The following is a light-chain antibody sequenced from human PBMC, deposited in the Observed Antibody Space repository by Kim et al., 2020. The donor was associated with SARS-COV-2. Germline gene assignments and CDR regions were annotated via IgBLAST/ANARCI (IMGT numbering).Light chain of an antibody. CDR2: DAS. CDR1: HSVSSSY. Sequence: PPGERATLSCRASHSVSSSYLAWYQQKPGQAPRLLIYDASSRATGIPDRFSGSGSGTDFTLTISRLEPEDFAVYHCQQYGNSPITFGQGTRLEIK. J-gene: IGKJ5*01. CDR3: QQYGNSPIT. V-gene: IGKV3-20*01.